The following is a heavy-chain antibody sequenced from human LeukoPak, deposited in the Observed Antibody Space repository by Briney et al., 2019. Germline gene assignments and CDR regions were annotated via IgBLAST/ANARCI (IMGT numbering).Heavy chain of an antibody. Sequence: SETLSLTCAVSGGSISSSNWWSWVRQPPGKGLEWIGEIYHSGSTNYNPSLKSRVTISVDKSKNQFSLKLSSVTAADTAVYYCARVGGYDDDYYYYYGMDVWGQGTTVTVSS. CDR3: ARVGGYDDDYYYYYGMDV. D-gene: IGHD2-15*01. J-gene: IGHJ6*02. CDR1: GGSISSSNW. CDR2: IYHSGST. V-gene: IGHV4-4*02.